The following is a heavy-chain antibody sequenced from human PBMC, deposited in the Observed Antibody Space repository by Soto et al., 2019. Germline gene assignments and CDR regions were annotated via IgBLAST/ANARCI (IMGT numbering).Heavy chain of an antibody. V-gene: IGHV2-5*02. Sequence: QITLKESGPTLVKPTQTLTLTCTFSGFSLSTSGVGVGWIRQPPGKALEWLALIYWDDDKRYSPSLKSRLTITKDTSKNQVVLTMTNMDPVDTATYYCAQVFQYNWNDDPYFQHWGQGTLVTVSS. CDR3: AQVFQYNWNDDPYFQH. CDR1: GFSLSTSGVG. D-gene: IGHD1-1*01. J-gene: IGHJ1*01. CDR2: IYWDDDK.